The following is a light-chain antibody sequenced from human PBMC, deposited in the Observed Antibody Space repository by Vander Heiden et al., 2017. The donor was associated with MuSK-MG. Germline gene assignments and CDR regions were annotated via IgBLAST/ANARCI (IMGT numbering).Light chain of an antibody. V-gene: IGKV1-13*02. Sequence: AIQLTQSPSSLSASVGDRVTITCRASQGIGSALAWYQQKPGKAPNLLTYDASSLESGVPSRFSGSGSGTDFTLTISSLQPEDFATYYSQQVKSYAITFGQGTQVEIK. CDR1: QGIGSA. CDR3: QQVKSYAIT. CDR2: DAS. J-gene: IGKJ5*01.